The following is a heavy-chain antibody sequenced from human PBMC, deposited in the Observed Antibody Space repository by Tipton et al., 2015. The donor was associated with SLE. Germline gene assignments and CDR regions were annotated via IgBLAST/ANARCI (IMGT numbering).Heavy chain of an antibody. J-gene: IGHJ4*02. Sequence: TLSLTCTVSGGSLTSYYWAWIRQPAGKGLEWIGRIDTSGSTRYNPSLKSRVIISIDTSKDQFSLRLSSVAAADTAMYYCARGRAQYYDTSGYWTTRDTPPNYWGQGILVTVPS. CDR2: IDTSGST. V-gene: IGHV4-4*07. CDR3: ARGRAQYYDTSGYWTTRDTPPNY. CDR1: GGSLTSYY. D-gene: IGHD3-22*01.